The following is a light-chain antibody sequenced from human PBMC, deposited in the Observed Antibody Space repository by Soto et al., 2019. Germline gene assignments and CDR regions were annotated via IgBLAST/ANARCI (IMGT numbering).Light chain of an antibody. Sequence: QSALTQPPSASGSPGQSVTISCSGTSSDVGDYNYVSWYQQHPNKAPKLMIYEVSERPSGVPDRFSGSKSGNTASLTVSGLQAEDEADYYCSSYAGSNNLVFGGGTQLTVL. J-gene: IGLJ2*01. CDR1: SSDVGDYNY. V-gene: IGLV2-8*01. CDR2: EVS. CDR3: SSYAGSNNLV.